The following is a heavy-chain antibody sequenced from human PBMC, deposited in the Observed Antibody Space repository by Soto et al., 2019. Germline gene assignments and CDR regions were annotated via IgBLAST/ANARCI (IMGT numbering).Heavy chain of an antibody. CDR1: GFTFSSYS. CDR2: ISSSSSYI. Sequence: EVQLVESGGGLVKPGGSLRLSCAASGFTFSSYSMNWVRQAPGKGLEWVSSISSSSSYIYYADSVKGRFTISRDNAKHSLYLQMNSVRAEDTAVYYCARAAVVIPDYWGQGTLVTDSS. J-gene: IGHJ4*02. D-gene: IGHD3-22*01. CDR3: ARAAVVIPDY. V-gene: IGHV3-21*01.